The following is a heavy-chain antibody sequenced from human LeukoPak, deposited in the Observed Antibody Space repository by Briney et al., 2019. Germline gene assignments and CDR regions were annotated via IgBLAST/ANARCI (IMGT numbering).Heavy chain of an antibody. CDR3: ARDLVTGTTGY. Sequence: SETLSLTCAVYGGSFSGYYWSWIRQPPGKGLEWIGEINHSGSTNYNPSLKSRVIISVDTSKNQFSLKLSSVTAADTAVYYCARDLVTGTTGYWGQGTLVTVSS. CDR2: INHSGST. D-gene: IGHD1-14*01. CDR1: GGSFSGYY. J-gene: IGHJ4*02. V-gene: IGHV4-34*01.